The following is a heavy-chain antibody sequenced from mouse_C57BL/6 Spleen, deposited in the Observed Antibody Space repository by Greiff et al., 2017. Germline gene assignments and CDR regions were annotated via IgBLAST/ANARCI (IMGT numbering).Heavy chain of an antibody. D-gene: IGHD3-1*01. J-gene: IGHJ4*01. CDR3: ARSGGGYYAMDD. CDR2: IYPGDGDT. V-gene: IGHV1-82*01. Sequence: QFQLQQSGPELVKPGASVKISCKASGYAFSSSWMNWVKQRPGKGLEWIGRIYPGDGDTNYNGKFKGKATLTADKSSSTAYMQLSSLTSEDSAVYFCARSGGGYYAMDDWGQGTSVTVSS. CDR1: GYAFSSSW.